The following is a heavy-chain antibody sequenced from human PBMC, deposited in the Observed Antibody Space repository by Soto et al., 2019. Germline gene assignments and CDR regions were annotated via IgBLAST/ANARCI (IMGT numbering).Heavy chain of an antibody. CDR3: ASTVYPGYCSGGSCYSDGMDV. CDR1: GYSFTSYW. J-gene: IGHJ6*02. V-gene: IGHV5-51*01. CDR2: IYPGDSDT. D-gene: IGHD2-15*01. Sequence: GESLKISCKGSGYSFTSYWIGWVRQMPGKGLEWMGIIYPGDSDTRYSPSFQGQVTISADKSISTAYLQWSSLKASDTAMYYCASTVYPGYCSGGSCYSDGMDVWGQGTTVTVSS.